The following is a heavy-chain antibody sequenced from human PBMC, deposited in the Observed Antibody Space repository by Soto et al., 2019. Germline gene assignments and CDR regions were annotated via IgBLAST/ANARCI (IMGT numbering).Heavy chain of an antibody. V-gene: IGHV3-53*01. CDR1: GFTVSSNY. J-gene: IGHJ4*02. Sequence: EVQLVESGGGLIQPGGSLRLSCAASGFTVSSNYMSWVRQAPGKGLEWVSVIYSGGSTYYADYVKGRFTISRDNSKNTMYLQRNSLRAEDTAVYYCARNYYDSGGGFDYWGQGTLVTVSS. CDR2: IYSGGST. D-gene: IGHD3-22*01. CDR3: ARNYYDSGGGFDY.